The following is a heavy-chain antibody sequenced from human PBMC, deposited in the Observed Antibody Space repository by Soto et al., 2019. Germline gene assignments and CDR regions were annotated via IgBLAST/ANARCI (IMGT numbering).Heavy chain of an antibody. CDR3: VRVEAMPSPNWFDP. V-gene: IGHV1-8*01. J-gene: IGHJ5*02. D-gene: IGHD2-2*01. CDR2: INPSSANT. CDR1: GYTFRSFD. Sequence: QVQLVQSGAEVKKPGASVKVSCKASGYTFRSFDINWVRQAAGQGLEWMGWINPSSANTGYAQKFQGRVTMTRDISTSTAYMELSNLRSEDTAMYYCVRVEAMPSPNWFDPWGQGTLVTVSS.